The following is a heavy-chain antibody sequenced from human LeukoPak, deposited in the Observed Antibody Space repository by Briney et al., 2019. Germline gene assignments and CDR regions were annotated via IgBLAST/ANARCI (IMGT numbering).Heavy chain of an antibody. CDR3: ARRQQWHRRLDY. CDR1: GFTFSSYS. V-gene: IGHV3-21*01. Sequence: GGSLRLSCAASGFTFSSYSMNWVRQAPGKGLEWVSSISSSSSYLYYADSVKGRFTISRDNAKNSLYLQMNSLRADDTAVYYCARRQQWHRRLDYWGQGTLVTVSS. J-gene: IGHJ4*02. CDR2: ISSSSSYL. D-gene: IGHD6-19*01.